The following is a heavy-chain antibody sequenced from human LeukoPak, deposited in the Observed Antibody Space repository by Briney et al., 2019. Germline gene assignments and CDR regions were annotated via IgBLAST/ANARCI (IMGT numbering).Heavy chain of an antibody. CDR3: ARNPPMELERRSSYYYYYMDV. J-gene: IGHJ6*03. Sequence: GASVKVSCKASGYTFTGYYMHWVRQAPGQGLEWMGWINPNSGGTNYAQKLQGRVTMTTDTSTSTAYMELRSLRSDDTAVYYCARNPPMELERRSSYYYYYMDVWGKGTTVTVSS. CDR1: GYTFTGYY. V-gene: IGHV1-2*02. D-gene: IGHD1-1*01. CDR2: INPNSGGT.